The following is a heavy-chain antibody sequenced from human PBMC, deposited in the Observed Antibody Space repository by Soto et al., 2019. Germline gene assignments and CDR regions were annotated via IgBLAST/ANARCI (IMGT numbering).Heavy chain of an antibody. CDR2: VSNSGRNT. Sequence: EVHLWESGGGLAQPGGSLRLSCVASGFVFSNFAMSWVRQAPGKGLEWVSSVSNSGRNTYYADSVQGRFTISRDNSKNTLYLALHSLRAEDTAIYSCANHRGYLVTQYFFDYWGQGTLVTVSS. CDR3: ANHRGYLVTQYFFDY. D-gene: IGHD3-22*01. J-gene: IGHJ4*02. V-gene: IGHV3-23*01. CDR1: GFVFSNFA.